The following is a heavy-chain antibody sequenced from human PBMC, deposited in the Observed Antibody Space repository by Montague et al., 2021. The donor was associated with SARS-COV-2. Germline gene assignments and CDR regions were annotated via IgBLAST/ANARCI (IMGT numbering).Heavy chain of an antibody. CDR2: IYYSGST. D-gene: IGHD3-22*01. V-gene: IGHV4-59*01. J-gene: IGHJ6*02. CDR1: GGSISNYY. CDR3: ARGGGYYNYGLDV. Sequence: SQTQSLTCTVSGGSISNYYWSWIRQPPGRGLEWIGYIYYSGSTDYSPSLKSRVTISLDTSKNQFSLKVTSVTAADPAVYYCARGGGYYNYGLDVWGPGTTVTVSS.